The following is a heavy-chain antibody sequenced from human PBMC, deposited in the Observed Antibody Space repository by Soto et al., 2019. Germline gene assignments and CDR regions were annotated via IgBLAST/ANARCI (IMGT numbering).Heavy chain of an antibody. CDR3: ARVVAAGPILSYYGMDV. CDR2: ISAYNGNT. D-gene: IGHD6-13*01. Sequence: VQSGAEVKKPGASVKVSCKASGYTFTSYGISWVRQAPGQGLEWMGWISAYNGNTNYAQKLQGRVTMTTDTSTSTAYMELRSLRSDDTAVYYCARVVAAGPILSYYGMDVWGQGTTVTVSS. J-gene: IGHJ6*02. CDR1: GYTFTSYG. V-gene: IGHV1-18*04.